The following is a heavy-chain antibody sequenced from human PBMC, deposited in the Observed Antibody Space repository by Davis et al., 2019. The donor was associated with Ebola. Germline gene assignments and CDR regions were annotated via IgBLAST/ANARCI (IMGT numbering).Heavy chain of an antibody. Sequence: ASVKVSCKASGGTFSSYAISWVRQAPGQGLEWMGWISGYNGNTNYAQKLQGRVTMTTDTSTSTAYMELRSLRSDDTAVYYCARGYCSSTSCYGYYYYYMDVWGKGTTVTVSS. V-gene: IGHV1-18*01. J-gene: IGHJ6*03. CDR3: ARGYCSSTSCYGYYYYYMDV. CDR1: GGTFSSYA. CDR2: ISGYNGNT. D-gene: IGHD2-2*01.